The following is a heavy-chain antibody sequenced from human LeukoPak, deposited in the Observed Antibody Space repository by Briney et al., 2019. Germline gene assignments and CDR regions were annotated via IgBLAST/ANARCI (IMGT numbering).Heavy chain of an antibody. CDR3: AKAHPGFDY. CDR2: IGSSSTFI. J-gene: IGHJ4*02. CDR1: GFTFSNYA. Sequence: PGGSLRLSCVASGFTFSNYAMNWVRQAPGKGLEWVSSIGSSSTFIYYADSVKGRFTISRDNAKNSLFLQMNSLRAEDTAVYYCAKAHPGFDYWGQGTLVTVSS. V-gene: IGHV3-21*01.